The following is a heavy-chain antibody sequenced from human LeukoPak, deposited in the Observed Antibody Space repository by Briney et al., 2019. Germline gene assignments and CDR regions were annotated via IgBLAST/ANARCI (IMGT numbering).Heavy chain of an antibody. D-gene: IGHD3-22*01. Sequence: ASVKVSCKASGYTFIAYYINWVRQAPGQGLEWMGWINPNSGGTNYAQKFQGRVTMTRDTSISTAYMELSRLRSDDTAVYYCARDYYDSSGYTTDYWRQGTLVTVSS. CDR1: GYTFIAYY. V-gene: IGHV1-2*02. CDR2: INPNSGGT. J-gene: IGHJ4*02. CDR3: ARDYYDSSGYTTDY.